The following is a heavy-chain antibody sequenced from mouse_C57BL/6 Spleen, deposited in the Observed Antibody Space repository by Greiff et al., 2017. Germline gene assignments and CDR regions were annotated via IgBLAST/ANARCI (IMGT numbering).Heavy chain of an antibody. D-gene: IGHD2-5*01. CDR3: TTYDSNPWFAY. J-gene: IGHJ3*01. CDR2: IDPEDGDT. Sequence: EVQLQQSGAELVRPGASVKLSCTASGFNIKDYYMHWVKQRPEQGLEWIGRIDPEDGDTEYAPKFQGKATMTADTSSNTAYLQLSSLTSEDTAVYYCTTYDSNPWFAYWGQGTLVTVSA. V-gene: IGHV14-1*01. CDR1: GFNIKDYY.